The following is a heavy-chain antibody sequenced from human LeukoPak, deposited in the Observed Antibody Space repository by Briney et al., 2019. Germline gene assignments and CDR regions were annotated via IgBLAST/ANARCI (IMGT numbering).Heavy chain of an antibody. J-gene: IGHJ4*02. Sequence: PGRSLRLSCAASGFTFDDYAMHWVRQAPGKGLEWVSGISWNSGSIGYADSVKGRFTISRDNAKNSLYLQMNSLRAEDTALYYCAKDIQPYSSGPDYWGQGTLVTVSS. CDR3: AKDIQPYSSGPDY. D-gene: IGHD6-19*01. V-gene: IGHV3-9*01. CDR2: ISWNSGSI. CDR1: GFTFDDYA.